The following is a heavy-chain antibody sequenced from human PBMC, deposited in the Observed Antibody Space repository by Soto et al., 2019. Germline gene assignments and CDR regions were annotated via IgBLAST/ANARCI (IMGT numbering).Heavy chain of an antibody. J-gene: IGHJ4*02. CDR3: ATDRVDLRPYY. Sequence: EVQLVQSGGGFVEPGGSLRLSFAASGFTFNIVWMNWVPQAPGTGLEWVGLIKSNIHGGTTDYAAPVKGRFTISRDDSKDTLYLHMNSLKTEDTAVYSCATDRVDLRPYYWGQGALVTVSS. V-gene: IGHV3-15*07. D-gene: IGHD3-16*01. CDR1: GFTFNIVW. CDR2: IKSNIHGGTT.